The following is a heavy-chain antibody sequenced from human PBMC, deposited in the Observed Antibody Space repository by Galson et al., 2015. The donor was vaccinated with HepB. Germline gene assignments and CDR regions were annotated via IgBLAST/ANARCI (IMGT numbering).Heavy chain of an antibody. CDR3: PRELWTAHDLTYYFDY. D-gene: IGHD2-21*01. J-gene: IGHJ4*02. Sequence: SVKVSCKASGYSFTNYAIHWVRQAPGQGLEWMGYINAGNGNTKYSQNFQGRVTFTRDTSASTAYMELSSLRSEATAVFYCPRELWTAHDLTYYFDYWGQGTLVTGSS. V-gene: IGHV1-3*01. CDR1: GYSFTNYA. CDR2: INAGNGNT.